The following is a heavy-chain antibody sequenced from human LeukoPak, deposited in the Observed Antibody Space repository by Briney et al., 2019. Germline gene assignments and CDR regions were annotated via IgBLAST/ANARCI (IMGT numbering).Heavy chain of an antibody. Sequence: NPGGSLRLSCAASGFTFSSYSMNWVRQAPGKGLEWVSSISSSSSYIYYADSVKGRFTISRDNAKNSLYLQMNSLRAEDTAVYYCARMTTVTTGFYFDYWGQGTLVTVSS. CDR1: GFTFSSYS. CDR3: ARMTTVTTGFYFDY. CDR2: ISSSSSYI. V-gene: IGHV3-21*01. D-gene: IGHD4-17*01. J-gene: IGHJ4*02.